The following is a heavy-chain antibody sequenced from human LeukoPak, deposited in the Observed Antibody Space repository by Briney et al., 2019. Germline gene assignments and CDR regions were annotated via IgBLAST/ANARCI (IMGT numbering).Heavy chain of an antibody. CDR1: GFSFSNYW. J-gene: IGHJ4*02. D-gene: IGHD5-18*01. CDR3: ARRQRGYSYGEH. Sequence: GGSLRLSCAASGFSFSNYWMHWVRQVPGKGLVWVSRVDNDGSGTTYADSVKGRFTISRDNAKNTVYLQMNSLRAEDTAVYYCARRQRGYSYGEHWGQGTPVSVYS. V-gene: IGHV3-74*01. CDR2: VDNDGSGT.